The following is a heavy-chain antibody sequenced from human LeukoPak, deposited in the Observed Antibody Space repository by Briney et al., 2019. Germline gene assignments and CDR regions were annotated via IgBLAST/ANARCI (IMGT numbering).Heavy chain of an antibody. Sequence: RASVKVSCKASGGTFSSYGISWVRQAPGQGLEWMGWISAYNGNTNYAQKLQGRVTMTTDTSTSTAYMELRSLRSDDTAVYYCARDIVVVPAAYYYYYGMDVWGQGTTVTVSS. D-gene: IGHD2-2*01. V-gene: IGHV1-18*01. CDR2: ISAYNGNT. CDR1: GGTFSSYG. J-gene: IGHJ6*02. CDR3: ARDIVVVPAAYYYYYGMDV.